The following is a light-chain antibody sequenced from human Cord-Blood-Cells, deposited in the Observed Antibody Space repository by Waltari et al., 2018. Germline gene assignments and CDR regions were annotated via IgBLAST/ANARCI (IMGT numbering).Light chain of an antibody. J-gene: IGLJ2*01. CDR3: SSYAGSNNLV. CDR1: SSDVGGYNY. Sequence: QSALTQPPSASGSPGQSVTISCTGTSSDVGGYNYVSWYQQHPGKAPKLMIYEVSKRPSGVPDRFSVSKPGNTASLTVSGLQAEDEADYYCSSYAGSNNLVFGGGTKLTVL. CDR2: EVS. V-gene: IGLV2-8*01.